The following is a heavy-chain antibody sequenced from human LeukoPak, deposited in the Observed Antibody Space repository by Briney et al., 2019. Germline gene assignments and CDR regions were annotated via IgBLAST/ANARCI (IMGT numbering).Heavy chain of an antibody. D-gene: IGHD4/OR15-4a*01. CDR2: ISSSGSLV. Sequence: PGGSLRLSCAASGFDFNIYEMIWVRQAPGKEPEWISYISSSGSLVYYADSVKGRFTVSRDNAQKSLFLQMNGLRVEDTAMYYCARDSLHNYGGTGYEYYFDYWGQGTPVTVSS. CDR3: ARDSLHNYGGTGYEYYFDY. CDR1: GFDFNIYE. V-gene: IGHV3-48*03. J-gene: IGHJ4*02.